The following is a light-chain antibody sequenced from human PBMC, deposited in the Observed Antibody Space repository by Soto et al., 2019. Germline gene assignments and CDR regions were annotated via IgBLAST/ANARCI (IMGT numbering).Light chain of an antibody. J-gene: IGLJ2*01. V-gene: IGLV2-23*02. CDR3: CSYAGRSNVV. CDR2: EVN. Sequence: QSALTQPASVSGSPGQSITISCTGTSGDVGTYNLVSWYQQHPGRAPKLIIFEVNKRPSWVSNRLSGSKSGNTASLAISGLQADDEADYHCCSYAGRSNVVCGGGTKLTVL. CDR1: SGDVGTYNL.